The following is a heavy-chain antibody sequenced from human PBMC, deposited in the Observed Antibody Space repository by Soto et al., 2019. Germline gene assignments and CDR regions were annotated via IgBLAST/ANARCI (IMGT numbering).Heavy chain of an antibody. CDR1: GFTFKTYS. D-gene: IGHD4-17*01. Sequence: EEQLVASGGGLVQPGASLRLSCVASGFTFKTYSMNWVRQAPGKGLVWVSYISSSSSTIYYTVSVKGRFTISRDNAKYALYLLMNSLSDEDTAVYYSARDSVTTVTTRGFDYWGQGSLVTVSS. CDR3: ARDSVTTVTTRGFDY. CDR2: ISSSSSTI. V-gene: IGHV3-48*02. J-gene: IGHJ4*02.